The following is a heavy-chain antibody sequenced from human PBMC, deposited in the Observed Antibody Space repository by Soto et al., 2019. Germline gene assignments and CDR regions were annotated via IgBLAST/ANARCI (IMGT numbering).Heavy chain of an antibody. V-gene: IGHV3-73*01. J-gene: IGHJ4*02. CDR2: IRSKANSYAT. D-gene: IGHD6-13*01. CDR3: TRHGIAAAGTSDY. Sequence: GGSLRLSCAASGFTFSGSAMHWVRQASWKGLEWVGRIRSKANSYATAYAASVKGRFTISRDDSKNTAYLQMNSLKTEDTAVYYCTRHGIAAAGTSDYWGQGTLVTVSS. CDR1: GFTFSGSA.